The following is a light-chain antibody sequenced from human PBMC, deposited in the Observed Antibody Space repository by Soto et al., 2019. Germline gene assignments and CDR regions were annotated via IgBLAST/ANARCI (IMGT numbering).Light chain of an antibody. V-gene: IGKV3-20*01. CDR1: QSLSSIY. CDR3: QQSGSSPRT. CDR2: GEY. Sequence: EILLTQSPGTLSLSPGERATLSCRASQSLSSIYLAWYQQKPGQDTRILMYGEYNRATGIQDRFSGSGSGTDFTLTITRLEPEDFAVYYCQQSGSSPRTFGQGTRLEIK. J-gene: IGKJ5*01.